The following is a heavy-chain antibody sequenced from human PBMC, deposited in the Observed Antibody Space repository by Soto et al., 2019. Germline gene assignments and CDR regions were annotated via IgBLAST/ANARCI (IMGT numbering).Heavy chain of an antibody. Sequence: SETLSLTCTVSGDPVTSDSHYWGWIRQPPGKGLESIANIYYDGNTYYNPSLKGRVTISLDTPKNQFSLRLSSVTAADTAVYYCARWSAMVRGVIFDAFDIWGQGTMVTVSS. CDR1: GDPVTSDSHY. V-gene: IGHV4-39*07. CDR2: IYYDGNT. J-gene: IGHJ3*02. CDR3: ARWSAMVRGVIFDAFDI. D-gene: IGHD3-10*01.